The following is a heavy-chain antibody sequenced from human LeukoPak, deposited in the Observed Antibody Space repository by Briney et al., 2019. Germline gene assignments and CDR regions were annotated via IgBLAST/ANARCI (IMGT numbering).Heavy chain of an antibody. CDR1: GFTFSSYG. CDR2: IWYDGSNK. Sequence: GGSLRLSCAASGFTFSSYGMHWVRQAPGKGLEWVAVIWYDGSNKYYADSVKGRFTISRDNSKNTLYLQMNSLRAEGTAVYYCARDHFPAPHFYYYDSSGYYYYYYGMDVWGQGTTVTVSS. D-gene: IGHD3-22*01. J-gene: IGHJ6*02. V-gene: IGHV3-33*01. CDR3: ARDHFPAPHFYYYDSSGYYYYYYGMDV.